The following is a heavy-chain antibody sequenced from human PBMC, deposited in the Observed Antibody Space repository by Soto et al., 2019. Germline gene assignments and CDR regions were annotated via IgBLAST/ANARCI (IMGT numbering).Heavy chain of an antibody. CDR1: GGSISSYY. V-gene: IGHV4-59*01. D-gene: IGHD2-21*02. CDR3: ARDNCGGDCYSNWFDP. Sequence: PSETLSLTCTVSGGSISSYYWSWIRQPPGKGLEWIGYIYYSGSTNYNPSLKSRVTISVDTSKNQFSLKLSSVTAADTAVYYCARDNCGGDCYSNWFDPWGQGTQVTVS. J-gene: IGHJ5*02. CDR2: IYYSGST.